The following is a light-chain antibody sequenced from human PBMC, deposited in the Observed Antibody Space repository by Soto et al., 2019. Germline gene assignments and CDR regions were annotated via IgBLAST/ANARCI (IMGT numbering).Light chain of an antibody. J-gene: IGKJ1*01. Sequence: ETVMTQSPGTLSLSLGERATLSFRASQSVSIHLAWYQQKPGQAPRLLIYDASNRATGIPARFSGSGSGTDFTLTISSLQSEDFAEYHCQQYNNWPQTFGQGTKVDIK. CDR1: QSVSIH. V-gene: IGKV3D-15*01. CDR3: QQYNNWPQT. CDR2: DAS.